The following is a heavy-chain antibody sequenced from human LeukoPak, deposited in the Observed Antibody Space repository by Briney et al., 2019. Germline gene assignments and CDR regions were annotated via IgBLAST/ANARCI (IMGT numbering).Heavy chain of an antibody. J-gene: IGHJ4*02. V-gene: IGHV4-30-2*01. Sequence: PSQTLSLTCTVSGGSISSGGYYWSWIRQPPGKGLEWIGYIYHSGSTYYNPSLKSRVTISVDRSKNQFSLKLSSVTAADTAVYYCARRPTVVPAAKGEARYYFDYWGQGTLVTVSS. CDR1: GGSISSGGYY. CDR2: IYHSGST. D-gene: IGHD2-2*01. CDR3: ARRPTVVPAAKGEARYYFDY.